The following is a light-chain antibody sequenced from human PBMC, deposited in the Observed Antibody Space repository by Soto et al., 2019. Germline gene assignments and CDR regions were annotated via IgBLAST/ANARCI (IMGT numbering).Light chain of an antibody. J-gene: IGKJ5*01. V-gene: IGKV1-39*01. CDR1: QSISSY. CDR3: KKSYSTQIS. CDR2: GES. Sequence: DIQLTHSPCALSTSALDRINITFLASQSISSYLNWYQQKPGKAPKIMIYGESSLQSGVQSRFSGSGSGKDFTITIRSMQNEDFVTYYCKKSYSTQISFGKGQRRAIK.